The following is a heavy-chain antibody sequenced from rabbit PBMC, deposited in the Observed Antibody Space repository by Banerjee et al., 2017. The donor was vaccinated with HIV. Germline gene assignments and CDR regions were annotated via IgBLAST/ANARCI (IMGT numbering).Heavy chain of an antibody. CDR1: GFDLSTYYW. CDR2: MNTAKGST. CDR3: ARVPYSYDDYLGAFDP. J-gene: IGHJ2*01. D-gene: IGHD2-1*01. Sequence: QEQLEESGGDLVQPEGSLTLTCTASGFDLSTYYWTCWVRQAPGKGLEWIGCMNTAKGSTDYASWAKGRFTISKASSTTVTLQVTSLTAADTATYFCARVPYSYDDYLGAFDPWGPGTLVTVS. V-gene: IGHV1S45*01.